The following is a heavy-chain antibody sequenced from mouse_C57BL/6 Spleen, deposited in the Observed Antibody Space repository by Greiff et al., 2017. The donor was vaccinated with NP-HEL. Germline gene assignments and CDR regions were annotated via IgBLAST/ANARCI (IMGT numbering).Heavy chain of an antibody. Sequence: VQLQQSGPGLVQPSQSLSITCTVSGFSFTSYGVHWVRQSPGQGLEWLGVIWSGGSTDYNAAFISRLSISKDKSKSQVFLKMNSLQADDTAIYYCARNPYDYYYFDYWGQGTTLTVSS. CDR2: IWSGGST. D-gene: IGHD2-4*01. V-gene: IGHV2-2*01. CDR3: ARNPYDYYYFDY. CDR1: GFSFTSYG. J-gene: IGHJ2*01.